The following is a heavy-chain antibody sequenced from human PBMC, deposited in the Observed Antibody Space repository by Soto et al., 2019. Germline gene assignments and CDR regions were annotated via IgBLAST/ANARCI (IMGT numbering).Heavy chain of an antibody. J-gene: IGHJ4*02. CDR1: GFTFSSYS. CDR2: ISASSSGI. V-gene: IGHV3-48*02. Sequence: ESGGGLVQPGGSLRLSCVASGFTFSSYSMNWVRQAPGKGLEWISYISASSSGIYYADSVKGRFTISRDNAENSLYLQMNSLRDEDTAVYYCVRDSNWSFDFWGQGTLVTVSP. CDR3: VRDSNWSFDF. D-gene: IGHD1-1*01.